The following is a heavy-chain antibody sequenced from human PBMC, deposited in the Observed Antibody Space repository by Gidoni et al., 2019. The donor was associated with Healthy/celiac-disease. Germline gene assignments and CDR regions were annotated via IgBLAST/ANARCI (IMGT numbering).Heavy chain of an antibody. Sequence: SSYAMSWVRQAPGKGLECVSAISGSGGSTYYAVSVKGRFTIARDNSKNTLYLQMNSLRAEDTAVYYCAKDSPAGIAVAGHWGQGTLVTVSS. V-gene: IGHV3-23*01. D-gene: IGHD6-19*01. CDR3: AKDSPAGIAVAGH. J-gene: IGHJ1*01. CDR2: ISGSGGST. CDR1: SSYA.